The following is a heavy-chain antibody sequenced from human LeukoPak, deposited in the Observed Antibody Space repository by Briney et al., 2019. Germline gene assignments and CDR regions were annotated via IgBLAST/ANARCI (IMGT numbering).Heavy chain of an antibody. V-gene: IGHV4-4*07. J-gene: IGHJ4*02. CDR1: GGSISSYY. Sequence: SETLSLTCTVSGGSISSYYWSWIRQPAGKGLEWIGRIYTSGSTNYNPSLKSRVTMSVDTSKNQFSLKLSSVTAADTAVYYCARDLNVGLYSSGWDYWGQGTLVTVSS. D-gene: IGHD6-19*01. CDR2: IYTSGST. CDR3: ARDLNVGLYSSGWDY.